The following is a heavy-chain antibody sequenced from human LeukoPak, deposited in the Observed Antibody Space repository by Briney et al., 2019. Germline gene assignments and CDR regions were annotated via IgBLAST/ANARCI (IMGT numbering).Heavy chain of an antibody. V-gene: IGHV4-38-2*02. J-gene: IGHJ4*02. D-gene: IGHD3-22*01. Sequence: SETLSLTCTVSGYSISSGYYWGWIRQPPGEGLEWIGSIYHSGSTYYNPSLKSRVTISVDTSKNQFSLKLSSVTAADTAVYYCARDLRYDSSGWAFDYWGQGTLVTVSS. CDR2: IYHSGST. CDR1: GYSISSGYY. CDR3: ARDLRYDSSGWAFDY.